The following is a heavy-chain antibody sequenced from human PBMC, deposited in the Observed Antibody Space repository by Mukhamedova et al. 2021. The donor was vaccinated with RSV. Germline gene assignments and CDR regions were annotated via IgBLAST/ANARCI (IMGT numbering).Heavy chain of an antibody. CDR1: ISGYH. Sequence: ISGYHWSWIRQSPGKGLESIAYIYYTGSTRYNPSLEGRVTISLDMSKNQFSLKLNSVTAADTAVYYCARGPDDFDYWGQGTLVTV. CDR2: IYYTGST. CDR3: ARGPDDFDY. J-gene: IGHJ4*02. V-gene: IGHV4-59*01.